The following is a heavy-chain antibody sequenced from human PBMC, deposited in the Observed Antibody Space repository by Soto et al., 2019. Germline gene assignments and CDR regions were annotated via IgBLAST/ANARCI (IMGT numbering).Heavy chain of an antibody. V-gene: IGHV3-23*01. CDR2: ISATGGGT. Sequence: GGSLRLSCAASGFKFSNYAMSWVRQALGKGLEWVSLISATGGGTYYADSVKGRFTISRDNSHNTLYLQVHSLTAEDTAVYYCAKDRRAGGNSAFYFDFWGQGAQVTVS. CDR3: AKDRRAGGNSAFYFDF. CDR1: GFKFSNYA. D-gene: IGHD3-16*01. J-gene: IGHJ4*02.